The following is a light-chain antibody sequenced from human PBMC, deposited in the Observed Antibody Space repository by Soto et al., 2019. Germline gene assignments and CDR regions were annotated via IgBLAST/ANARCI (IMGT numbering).Light chain of an antibody. Sequence: EIVLTQSPGTLSLSPGERATLSCRASQSVSSSYLAWYQQKPGQAPRLLIYGASSRATGIPDRFSGSGSGTDFTLTIIRLEPEVFAVYYCQQYGSSLLTFGGGTKVEIK. CDR1: QSVSSSY. CDR2: GAS. V-gene: IGKV3-20*01. J-gene: IGKJ4*01. CDR3: QQYGSSLLT.